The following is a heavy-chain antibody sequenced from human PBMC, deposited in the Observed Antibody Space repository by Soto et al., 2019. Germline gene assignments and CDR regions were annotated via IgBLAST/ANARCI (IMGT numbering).Heavy chain of an antibody. CDR1: GDSFNDYS. V-gene: IGHV1-2*04. Sequence: QVQLVQSGAEVMKPGASVTVSCRSSGDSFNDYSIHWVRQAPGQGFEWMGWINPNGGVTKYAQKFQGWVSMTRDTSIRSVYMQLSRLRSDDTAVYYCARESGGATATLDYYFYMDVWGTGTTVTVSS. CDR3: ARESGGATATLDYYFYMDV. D-gene: IGHD5-12*01. CDR2: INPNGGVT. J-gene: IGHJ6*03.